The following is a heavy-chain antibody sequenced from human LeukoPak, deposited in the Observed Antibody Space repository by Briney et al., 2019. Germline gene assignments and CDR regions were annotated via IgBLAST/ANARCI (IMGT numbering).Heavy chain of an antibody. CDR1: GYTFTSYD. V-gene: IGHV1-18*01. D-gene: IGHD3-16*01. J-gene: IGHJ4*02. CDR2: ISAYNGNT. CDR3: ARMGSNGYFFDY. Sequence: GASVKVSCKASGYTFTSYDISWVRQAPGQGLEWMGWISAYNGNTNYAQKLQGRVTMTTDTSTSTAYMERRSLRADDTAVCYGARMGSNGYFFDYWGQGTLVTVSS.